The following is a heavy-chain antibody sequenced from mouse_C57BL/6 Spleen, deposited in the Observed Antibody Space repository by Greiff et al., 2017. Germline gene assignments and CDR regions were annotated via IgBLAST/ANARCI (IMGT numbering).Heavy chain of an antibody. CDR2: IDPSDSYT. CDR1: GYTFTSYW. V-gene: IGHV1-50*01. CDR3: ARRPSITTVVAPDFDY. D-gene: IGHD1-1*01. J-gene: IGHJ2*01. Sequence: QVQLQQPGAELVKPGASVKLSCKASGYTFTSYWMQWVKQRPGQGLAWIGEIDPSDSYTNYNQKFKGKATLTVDTSSSTAYMQLSSLTSEDSAVYYCARRPSITTVVAPDFDYWGQGTTLTVSS.